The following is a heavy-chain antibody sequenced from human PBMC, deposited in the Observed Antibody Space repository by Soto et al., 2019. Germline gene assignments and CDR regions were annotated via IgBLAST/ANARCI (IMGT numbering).Heavy chain of an antibody. CDR3: AKGDGVPATMAGWVVRTHDY. J-gene: IGHJ4*02. V-gene: IGHV3-23*01. CDR2: VSGSADRT. Sequence: EVQLLESGGGLVQPGGSLRLSCAASGFTFSSYAMSWVRQAPGQGLEWVSAVSGSADRTYYADSVRGRFTISRDTAKNTQYQQMNSLGADNTAVYYCAKGDGVPATMAGWVVRTHDYWGQGALVTVST. D-gene: IGHD2-2*01. CDR1: GFTFSSYA.